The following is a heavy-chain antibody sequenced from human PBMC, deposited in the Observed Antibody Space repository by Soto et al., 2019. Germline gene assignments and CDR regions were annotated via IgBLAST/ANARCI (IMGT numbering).Heavy chain of an antibody. CDR2: IKAYSGNT. V-gene: IGHV1-18*01. D-gene: IGHD4-17*01. CDR1: GYTFATST. Sequence: QLQLVRSGPEAKKPGASVKVSCKASGYTFATSTISWLRQAPGQGPEWMGWIKAYSGNTNYAQKLQGRLTMTTDTSTSTAYMELRSLTTDDTAIYYCAIADYGDDDYWGQGTLVTVSS. CDR3: AIADYGDDDY. J-gene: IGHJ4*02.